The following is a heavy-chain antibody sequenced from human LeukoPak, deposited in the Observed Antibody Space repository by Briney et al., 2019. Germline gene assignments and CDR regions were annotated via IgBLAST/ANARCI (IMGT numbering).Heavy chain of an antibody. CDR1: GGSISSGSYY. Sequence: SETLSLTCTVSGGSISSGSYYWSWIRQPAGKGLEWIGRIYTSGSTNYNPSLKSRVTMSVDTSKNQFSLKLSSVTAADTAVYYCARTTLLNFDWSPHAFDIWGQGTMVTVSS. V-gene: IGHV4-61*02. J-gene: IGHJ3*02. D-gene: IGHD3-9*01. CDR3: ARTTLLNFDWSPHAFDI. CDR2: IYTSGST.